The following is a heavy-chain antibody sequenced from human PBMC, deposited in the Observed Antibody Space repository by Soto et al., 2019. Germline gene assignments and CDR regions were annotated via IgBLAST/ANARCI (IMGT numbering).Heavy chain of an antibody. CDR2: IYYSGST. D-gene: IGHD4-4*01. CDR1: GGSTSSSSYY. CDR3: ARLARTSYNFDH. V-gene: IGHV4-39*01. J-gene: IGHJ4*02. Sequence: SETLSLTCTVSGGSTSSSSYYWGWIRQPPGKGLEWIGSIYYSGSTYYNPSLKSRVTISVDTSKNQFSLKLSSVTAADTAVYYCARLARTSYNFDHWGQGTLVTVSS.